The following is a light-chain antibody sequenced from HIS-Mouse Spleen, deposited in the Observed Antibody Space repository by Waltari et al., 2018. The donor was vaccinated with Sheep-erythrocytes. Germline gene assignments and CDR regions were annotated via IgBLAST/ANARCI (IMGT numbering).Light chain of an antibody. CDR1: SSDVGGYNY. CDR3: CSYAGSYNHV. Sequence: QSALTQPRSVSGSPGQSVTISCTGTSSDVGGYNYVSWYQQHPGKAPKLRIYDVSKRPSGVPDRFSGSKPGNTASLTISGLLAEDEADYYCCSYAGSYNHVFATGTKVTVL. V-gene: IGLV2-11*01. CDR2: DVS. J-gene: IGLJ1*01.